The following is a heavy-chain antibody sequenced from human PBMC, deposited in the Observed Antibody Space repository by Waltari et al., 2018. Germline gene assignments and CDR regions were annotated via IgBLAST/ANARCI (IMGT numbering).Heavy chain of an antibody. CDR3: ATDGTDCSTTSCYFGGIDV. J-gene: IGHJ6*02. CDR1: GCTLSSSA. V-gene: IGHV3-30*09. Sequence: QVHLVASGGGVVQPGRSLRLSCAASGCTLSSSAMYWVSQAPGKGLGWAAVISFDGKNKYYADSVKGRFAISRDDSKNTLYLQMNSLRTEDTAVYYCATDGTDCSTTSCYFGGIDVWGQGTTVTVSS. CDR2: ISFDGKNK. D-gene: IGHD2-2*01.